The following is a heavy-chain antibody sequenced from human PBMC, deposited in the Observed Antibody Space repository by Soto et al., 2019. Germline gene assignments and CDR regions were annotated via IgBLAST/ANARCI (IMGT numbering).Heavy chain of an antibody. CDR3: SRGTCIDGVCFRVDP. Sequence: QVQLQQSGPGLVKPSQTLSLTCAISGDSVSSNTAAWHWIRQSPSRGLEWLGRTYYRSKWYSDYAVSVKSRIAINPDTSRNQFSLHLNSVTAEDTAVYYCSRGTCIDGVCFRVDPWGQGTLVTVSS. CDR2: TYYRSKWYS. J-gene: IGHJ5*02. V-gene: IGHV6-1*01. CDR1: GDSVSSNTAA. D-gene: IGHD2-8*01.